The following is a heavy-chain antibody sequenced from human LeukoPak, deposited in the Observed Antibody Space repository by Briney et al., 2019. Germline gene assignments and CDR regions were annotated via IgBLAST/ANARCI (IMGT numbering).Heavy chain of an antibody. V-gene: IGHV3-23*01. Sequence: GGSLRLSCAASGFTFSTYTMNWVHQAPGKGLEWVSGIYGSGGASFYADSVKGRFTISRDNSQNTVFLQMDSLRDEDTALYYCAKDLRKDGIWDIDYWGQGTLVTVSS. D-gene: IGHD1-14*01. CDR1: GFTFSTYT. CDR2: IYGSGGAS. CDR3: AKDLRKDGIWDIDY. J-gene: IGHJ4*02.